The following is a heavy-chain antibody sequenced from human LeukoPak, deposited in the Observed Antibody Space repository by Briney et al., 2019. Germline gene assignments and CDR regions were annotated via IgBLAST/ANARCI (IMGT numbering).Heavy chain of an antibody. V-gene: IGHV4-39*07. J-gene: IGHJ3*02. D-gene: IGHD4-17*01. CDR3: ATNDYGDYVNAFDI. CDR2: IYYSGST. Sequence: PSETLSLTCTVSGGSISSSSYYWGWIRQPPGKGLEWIGSIYYSGSTYYNPSLKSRVTISVDTSKNQFSLKLSSVTAADTAVYYCATNDYGDYVNAFDIWGQGTMVTVSS. CDR1: GGSISSSSYY.